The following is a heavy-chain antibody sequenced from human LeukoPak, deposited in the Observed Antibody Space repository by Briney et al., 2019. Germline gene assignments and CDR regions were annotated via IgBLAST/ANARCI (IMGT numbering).Heavy chain of an antibody. CDR2: ISGSGGST. Sequence: GGSLRLSCAASRFSFSTFPMGWVRQAPGKGLEWVSAISGSGGSTYYADSVKGRFTISRDNSKNTLYLQMNSLRAEDTAVYYCARSIGPLDYWGQGTLVTVSS. D-gene: IGHD3-10*01. J-gene: IGHJ4*02. CDR3: ARSIGPLDY. CDR1: RFSFSTFP. V-gene: IGHV3-23*01.